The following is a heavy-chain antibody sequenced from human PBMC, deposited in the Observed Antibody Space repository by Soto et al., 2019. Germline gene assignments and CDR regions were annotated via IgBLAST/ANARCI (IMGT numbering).Heavy chain of an antibody. CDR3: ARGTSYNWNYGFYYYYYMDV. CDR1: GFTFSSYS. J-gene: IGHJ6*03. Sequence: ESGGGLVKPGGSLRLSCAASGFTFSSYSMNWVRQAAGKGLEWVSSISSSSSYIYYADSVKGRFTISRDNAKNSLYLQMNSLRAEDTAVYYCARGTSYNWNYGFYYYYYMDVWGKGTTVTVSS. V-gene: IGHV3-21*01. D-gene: IGHD1-7*01. CDR2: ISSSSSYI.